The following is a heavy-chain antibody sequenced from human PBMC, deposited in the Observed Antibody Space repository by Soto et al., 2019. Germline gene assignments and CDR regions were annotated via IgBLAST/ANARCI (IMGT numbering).Heavy chain of an antibody. CDR3: GKPPAFNYY. V-gene: IGHV3-23*01. Sequence: GGSLRLSCAASGFTFSGYAMTWVRQAPGKGLEWVSSITGSGTSTYYADSVKGRFIISRDNSTNTVSLQMNSLRSDDTAVYYYGKPPAFNYY. J-gene: IGHJ6*03. CDR2: ITGSGTST. CDR1: GFTFSGYA.